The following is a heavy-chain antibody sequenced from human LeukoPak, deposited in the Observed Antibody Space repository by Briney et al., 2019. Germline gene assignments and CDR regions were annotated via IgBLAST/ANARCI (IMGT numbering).Heavy chain of an antibody. CDR2: IKSKTDGGTT. J-gene: IGHJ4*02. CDR3: TTENSSGWPEYYFDY. CDR1: GSTFSNAW. Sequence: GGSLRLSCAASGSTFSNAWMSWVRQAPGKGLEWVGRIKSKTDGGTTDYAAPVKGRFTISRDDSKNTLYLQMNSLKTEDTAVYYCTTENSSGWPEYYFDYWGQGTLVTVSS. V-gene: IGHV3-15*01. D-gene: IGHD6-19*01.